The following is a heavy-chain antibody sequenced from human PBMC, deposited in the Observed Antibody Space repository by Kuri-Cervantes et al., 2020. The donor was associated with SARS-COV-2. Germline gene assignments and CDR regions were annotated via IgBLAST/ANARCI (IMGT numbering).Heavy chain of an antibody. V-gene: IGHV1-24*01. CDR1: GYTLTELS. J-gene: IGHJ4*02. D-gene: IGHD3-10*01. Sequence: ASVKVSCKVSGYTLTELSMHWVRQAPGKGLEWMGGFDPEDGETIYAQKFQGRVTMTRDTSMSTVYMELSSLRSEDTAVYYCARGDGSGSYFDYWGQGTLVTVSS. CDR2: FDPEDGET. CDR3: ARGDGSGSYFDY.